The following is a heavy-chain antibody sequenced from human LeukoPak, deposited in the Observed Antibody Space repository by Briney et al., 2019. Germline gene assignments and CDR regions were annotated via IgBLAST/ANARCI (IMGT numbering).Heavy chain of an antibody. D-gene: IGHD5-12*01. V-gene: IGHV4-39*07. CDR1: GGSISSGSYY. CDR2: INHSGST. J-gene: IGHJ4*02. Sequence: SEILSLTCTVSGGSISSGSYYWSWIRQPPGKGLEWIGEINHSGSTNYNPSLKSRVTISVDTSKNQFSLKLSSVTAADTAVYYCARRRRYSGYGPFDYWGQGTLVTVSS. CDR3: ARRRRYSGYGPFDY.